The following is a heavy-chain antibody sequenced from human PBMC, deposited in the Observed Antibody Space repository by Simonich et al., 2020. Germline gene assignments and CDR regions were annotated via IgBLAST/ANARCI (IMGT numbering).Heavy chain of an antibody. CDR2: INSDGSST. D-gene: IGHD5-12*01. J-gene: IGHJ4*02. Sequence: EVQLVESGGGLVQPGGSLRLSCAASGFTFSSYWMHWVRQAPGKGLVWVSRINSDGSSTSYADSVKGRFTISRDNAKNTLYLQMNSLRAEDTAVYYCATGNLPTTQGGVFDYWGQGTLVTVSS. V-gene: IGHV3-74*01. CDR3: ATGNLPTTQGGVFDY. CDR1: GFTFSSYW.